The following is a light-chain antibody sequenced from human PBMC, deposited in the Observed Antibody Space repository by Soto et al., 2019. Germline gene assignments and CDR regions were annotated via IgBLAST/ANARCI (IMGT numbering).Light chain of an antibody. J-gene: IGKJ5*01. V-gene: IGKV3-20*01. CDR1: QTVNNNY. CDR3: QQYSDLPMT. CDR2: GAS. Sequence: DIVLTQSPGTLSLSPGERAILSCRASQTVNNNYLAWCQQNPGQAPRLLIYGASRRATGIPDRFSGSASGTDFTLTISRLEPEDFAVYFCQQYSDLPMTFGQGTRLE.